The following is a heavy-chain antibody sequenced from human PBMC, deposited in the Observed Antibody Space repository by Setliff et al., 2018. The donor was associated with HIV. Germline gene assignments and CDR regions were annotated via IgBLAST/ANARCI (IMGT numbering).Heavy chain of an antibody. CDR3: ARTMLRGVLALDS. V-gene: IGHV4-39*07. J-gene: IGHJ4*02. Sequence: SETLSLTCRVSGGSIRSDNYYWAWIRQPPGKRLEWIASIHHTGGTYYNPSLKSRVTISVDTSKNQFSLKLSFVTAADTAVYYCARTMLRGVLALDSWGQGTVVTVSS. CDR1: GGSIRSDNYY. CDR2: IHHTGGT. D-gene: IGHD3-10*01.